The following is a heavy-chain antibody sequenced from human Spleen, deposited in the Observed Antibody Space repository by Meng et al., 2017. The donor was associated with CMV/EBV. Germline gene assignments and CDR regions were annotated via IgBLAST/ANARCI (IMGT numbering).Heavy chain of an antibody. D-gene: IGHD6-13*01. V-gene: IGHV3-9*03. CDR3: VKVRGSSWYLEALDI. CDR2: ISWNGGNM. Sequence: GGSLRLSCAASGFTFADYAMNWVRQAPGEGLEWVSGISWNGGNMAYADSVKGRCNIARDNAKNILHLQMNRLSAEDMAVYYCVKVRGSSWYLEALDIWGQGTMVPSPQ. J-gene: IGHJ3*02. CDR1: GFTFADYA.